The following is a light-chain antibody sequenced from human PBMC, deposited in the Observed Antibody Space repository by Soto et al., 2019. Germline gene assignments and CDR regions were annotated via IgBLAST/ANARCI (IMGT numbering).Light chain of an antibody. CDR3: QQYGRSPPFT. CDR2: GAS. Sequence: EIVLTQSPGTLSLSPGERATLSCRASQSVSSTYIAWYQQNPGQAPRLLIYGASSRATGIPDRFSGSGSGTDFTLTSSRLEPEDFAVYFRQQYGRSPPFTFGQGTKVEIK. CDR1: QSVSSTY. J-gene: IGKJ2*01. V-gene: IGKV3-20*01.